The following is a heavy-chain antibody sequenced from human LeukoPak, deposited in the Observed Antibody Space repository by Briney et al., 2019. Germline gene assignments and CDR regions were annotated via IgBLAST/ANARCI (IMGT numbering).Heavy chain of an antibody. Sequence: PGGSLRLSCAASGFTFSSYAMHWVRQAPGKGLEWVAVISYDGSNKCYADSVKGRFTISRDNSKNTLYLQMNSLRAEDTAVYYCARSHDYYDSSGYSFDYWGQGTLVTVSS. J-gene: IGHJ4*02. CDR1: GFTFSSYA. V-gene: IGHV3-30-3*01. CDR3: ARSHDYYDSSGYSFDY. CDR2: ISYDGSNK. D-gene: IGHD3-22*01.